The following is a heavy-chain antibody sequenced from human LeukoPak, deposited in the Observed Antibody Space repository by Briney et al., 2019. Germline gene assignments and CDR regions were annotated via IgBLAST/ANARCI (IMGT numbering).Heavy chain of an antibody. J-gene: IGHJ4*02. CDR1: GGSFSDYY. CDR2: VNHSGST. CDR3: ARATAGTTLFEGIDY. D-gene: IGHD1-1*01. V-gene: IGHV4-34*01. Sequence: SETLSLTCAVYGGSFSDYYWSWIRQPPGKGLEWIGEVNHSGSTNYKPSLKSRVTISVDTSKNQFSLKLSSVTAADTAVYYCARATAGTTLFEGIDYWGQGTLVTVSS.